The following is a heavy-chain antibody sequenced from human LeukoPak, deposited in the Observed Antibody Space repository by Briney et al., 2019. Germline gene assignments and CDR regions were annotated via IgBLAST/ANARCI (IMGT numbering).Heavy chain of an antibody. D-gene: IGHD3-16*01. CDR1: GFTFSNYG. Sequence: PGGSLRLSCTASGFTFSNYGMNWVRQAPGKGLEWVSGIIKSGGRTYYTDSVEGRFTISRDNSKSTLYLQMNSLRGEDTAVYYCAPLVIDGGLALGYWGQGTPVTVSS. V-gene: IGHV3-23*01. CDR2: IIKSGGRT. CDR3: APLVIDGGLALGY. J-gene: IGHJ4*02.